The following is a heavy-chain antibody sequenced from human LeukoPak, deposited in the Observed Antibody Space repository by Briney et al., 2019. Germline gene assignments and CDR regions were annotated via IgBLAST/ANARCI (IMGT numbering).Heavy chain of an antibody. V-gene: IGHV3-9*01. Sequence: GRSLRLSCAASGFTFDDYAMHWVRQAPGKGLEWVSGISWNSGSIGHADSVKGRFTISRDNAKNSLYLQMNSLRAEDTALYYCAKDMDYYDSSGYSGFDYWGQGTLVTVSS. D-gene: IGHD3-22*01. CDR3: AKDMDYYDSSGYSGFDY. CDR2: ISWNSGSI. J-gene: IGHJ4*02. CDR1: GFTFDDYA.